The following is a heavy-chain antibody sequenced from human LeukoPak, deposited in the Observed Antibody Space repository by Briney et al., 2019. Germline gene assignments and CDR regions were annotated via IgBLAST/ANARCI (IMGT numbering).Heavy chain of an antibody. Sequence: PSETLSLTCTVSGGSISSSSYYWGWIRQPPGKGPEWIGSIYYSGSTYYNPSLKSRVTISVDTSKNQFSLKLSSVTAADTAVYYCARREELRYFDWLSDYFDYWGQGTLVTVSS. CDR1: GGSISSSSYY. CDR2: IYYSGST. CDR3: ARREELRYFDWLSDYFDY. J-gene: IGHJ4*02. V-gene: IGHV4-39*01. D-gene: IGHD3-9*01.